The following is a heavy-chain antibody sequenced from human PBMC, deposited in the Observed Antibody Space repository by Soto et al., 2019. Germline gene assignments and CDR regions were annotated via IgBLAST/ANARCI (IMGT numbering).Heavy chain of an antibody. D-gene: IGHD6-13*01. CDR3: ASVHGVSSSWFLRYYYYYGMDV. V-gene: IGHV1-2*02. Sequence: GASVKASCKASGYTFTGYYMHWVRQAPGQGLEWMGWINPNSGGTNYAQKFQGRVTMTRDTSISTAYMELSRLRSDDTAVYYCASVHGVSSSWFLRYYYYYGMDVWGQGTTVTVSS. CDR2: INPNSGGT. CDR1: GYTFTGYY. J-gene: IGHJ6*02.